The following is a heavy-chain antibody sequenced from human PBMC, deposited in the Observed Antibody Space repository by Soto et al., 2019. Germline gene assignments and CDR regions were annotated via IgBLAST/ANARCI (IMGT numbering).Heavy chain of an antibody. CDR1: GFTFSSYG. J-gene: IGHJ3*02. Sequence: GGSLRLSCAASGFTFSSYGMHWVRQAPGKGLEWVAVIWYDGSNKYYADSVKGRFTISRDNSKNTLYLQMNSLRAEDTAVYYCARESPIAVAAYDAFDIWGQGTMVTVSS. CDR2: IWYDGSNK. CDR3: ARESPIAVAAYDAFDI. D-gene: IGHD6-19*01. V-gene: IGHV3-33*01.